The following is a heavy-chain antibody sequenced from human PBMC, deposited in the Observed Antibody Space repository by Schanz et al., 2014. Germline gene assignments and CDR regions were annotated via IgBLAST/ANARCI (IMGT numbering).Heavy chain of an antibody. D-gene: IGHD5-12*01. J-gene: IGHJ4*02. CDR1: GYTFTGYS. CDR2: INPTSGDT. V-gene: IGHV1-2*06. CDR3: ARVTTGYDS. Sequence: QVQLVQSGAEVMKPGASVKVSCKASGYTFTGYSLHWVRQAPGQGLEWMGRINPTSGDTVYAQKFQGRVTMTRDTSVTTAYMELSRLRSDDTAAYYCARVTTGYDSWGQGTLVTVSS.